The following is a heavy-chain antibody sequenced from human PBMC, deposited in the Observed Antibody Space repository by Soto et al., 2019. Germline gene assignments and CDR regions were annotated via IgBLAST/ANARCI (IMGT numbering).Heavy chain of an antibody. CDR1: GFTFSSYG. Sequence: QVQLVESGGGVVQPGRSLRLSCAASGFTFSSYGMPWVRQAPGKGLDCVAVIWYDGSNKYYADSVKGRFTISRDNSKNALYRHMNRMRAEDTAVYYCVKGRGLQRVDTPSLEDYWVQGTLVTVSS. CDR2: IWYDGSNK. CDR3: VKGRGLQRVDTPSLEDY. J-gene: IGHJ4*02. D-gene: IGHD6-13*01. V-gene: IGHV3-33*01.